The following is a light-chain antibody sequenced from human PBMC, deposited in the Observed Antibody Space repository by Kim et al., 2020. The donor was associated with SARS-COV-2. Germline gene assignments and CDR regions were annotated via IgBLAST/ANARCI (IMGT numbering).Light chain of an antibody. V-gene: IGKV3-11*01. CDR1: QNMDIS. Sequence: FPGESATLSCRASQNMDISLAWYQQTPGQAPRLLIYDAAMRAAGIPDRFSGSGSGTDFTLTIGGLAHEDFATYYCQQRGSWPPALTFGGGTKLEI. CDR2: DAA. CDR3: QQRGSWPPALT. J-gene: IGKJ4*01.